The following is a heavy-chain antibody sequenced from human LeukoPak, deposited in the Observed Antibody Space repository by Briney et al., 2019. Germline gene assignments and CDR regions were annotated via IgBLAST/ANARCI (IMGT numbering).Heavy chain of an antibody. CDR1: GGSISSGGYY. Sequence: SQTLSLTCTVSGGSISSGGYYWSWIRQHPGKGLEWIGYIYYSGSTYYNPSLKSRVTISVDTSKNQFSLKLSSVTAADTAVYYCARGPSSGYYYDYWGQGTLVTVSS. V-gene: IGHV4-31*03. D-gene: IGHD3-22*01. J-gene: IGHJ4*02. CDR2: IYYSGST. CDR3: ARGPSSGYYYDY.